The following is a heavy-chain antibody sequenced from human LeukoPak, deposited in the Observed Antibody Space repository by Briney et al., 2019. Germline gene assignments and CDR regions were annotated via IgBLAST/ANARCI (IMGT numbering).Heavy chain of an antibody. CDR3: ARDSELTGDRVEY. J-gene: IGHJ4*02. D-gene: IGHD5-24*01. CDR2: INKSGST. Sequence: GGSLRLSCAASGFTLSSYEMNWVRQAPGKGLEWVSYINKSGSTHYADSVKGRFTISRDDAKNSLYLQMNSLRAADTAVYYCARDSELTGDRVEYWGQGTLVTVSS. CDR1: GFTLSSYE. V-gene: IGHV3-48*03.